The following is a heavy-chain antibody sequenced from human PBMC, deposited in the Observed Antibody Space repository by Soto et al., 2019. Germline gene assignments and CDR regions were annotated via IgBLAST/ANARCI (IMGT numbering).Heavy chain of an antibody. CDR2: IYYSGST. CDR1: GGSISSYY. CDR3: AREGYCSGGSCLIDY. J-gene: IGHJ4*02. V-gene: IGHV4-59*01. D-gene: IGHD2-15*01. Sequence: SETLSLTCTVSGGSISSYYWSWIRQPPGKGLEWIGYIYYSGSTNYNPSLKSRVTISVDTSKNQFSLKLSSVTAADTAVYYCAREGYCSGGSCLIDYWGQGTLVTVSS.